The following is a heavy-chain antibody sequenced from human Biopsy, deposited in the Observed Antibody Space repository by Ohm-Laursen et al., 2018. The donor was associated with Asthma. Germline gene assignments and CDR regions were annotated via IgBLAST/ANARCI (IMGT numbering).Heavy chain of an antibody. D-gene: IGHD1-20*01. J-gene: IGHJ3*02. CDR2: IYDSGST. V-gene: IGHV4-31*03. CDR3: ARPITGTRNAFDI. CDR1: GGSISSGGYY. Sequence: TLSLTCCVSGGSISSGGYYWSWIRQHPGKGLEWSGYIYDSGSTYYNPSLKSRLTIAVDPSKNQFSLKVTSVTAADTAVYYCARPITGTRNAFDIWGQGTMVTVSS.